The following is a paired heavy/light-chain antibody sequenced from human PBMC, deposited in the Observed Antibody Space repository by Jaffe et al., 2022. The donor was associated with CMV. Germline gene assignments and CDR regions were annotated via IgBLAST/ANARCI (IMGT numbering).Heavy chain of an antibody. V-gene: IGHV4-59*08. J-gene: IGHJ4*02. D-gene: IGHD2-21*02. Sequence: QVQLQESGPGLVKPSETLSLTCSVSGGTISSDYWSWIRQPPGKALEWIGYIYYTGSINYNPSLKSRVNISVDTSKNQFSLRLSSVTAADTAVYYCARRVVTAGYDSWGQGTLVTVSS. CDR2: IYYTGSI. CDR3: ARRVVTAGYDS. CDR1: GGTISSDY.
Light chain of an antibody. Sequence: EIVLTQSPATLSLSPGERATLSCRASQSVSSYLAWYQQKPGQSPRLLIYDASNRATGIPARFSGSGSGTDFSLTISSLEPEDFAVYYCQQRSNWTWTFGQGTKVEIK. CDR2: DAS. CDR1: QSVSSY. J-gene: IGKJ1*01. CDR3: QQRSNWTWT. V-gene: IGKV3-11*01.